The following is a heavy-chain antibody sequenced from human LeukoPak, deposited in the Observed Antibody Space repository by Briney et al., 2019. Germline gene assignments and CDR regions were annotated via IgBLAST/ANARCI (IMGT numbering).Heavy chain of an antibody. J-gene: IGHJ4*02. Sequence: GGSLRLSCAASGFTFSDHYMDWVRQAPGKGLEWVGRIRNKANSYTTEYAASVKGRFTISRDDSKNSLYLQMNSLRAEDTAVYYCARAMITFGGVIVPFDYWGQGTLVTVSS. CDR1: GFTFSDHY. CDR2: IRNKANSYTT. CDR3: ARAMITFGGVIVPFDY. D-gene: IGHD3-16*02. V-gene: IGHV3-72*01.